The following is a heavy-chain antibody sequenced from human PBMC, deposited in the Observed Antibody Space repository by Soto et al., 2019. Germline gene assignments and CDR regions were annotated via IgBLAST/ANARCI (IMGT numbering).Heavy chain of an antibody. D-gene: IGHD6-6*01. CDR3: ARRARPDFFYMDV. J-gene: IGHJ6*03. CDR1: GFTLSGYA. V-gene: IGHV3-64*01. CDR2: ISSNGVGT. Sequence: EVQLAESGGGLAQPGGSLRLSCAASGFTLSGYAMDWVRQAPGKGLEYVSGISSNGVGTYYAKSVQGRFTISRGNSKNTVYLQMGSLRPEDMAVYYCARRARPDFFYMDVWGKGTTVSVSS.